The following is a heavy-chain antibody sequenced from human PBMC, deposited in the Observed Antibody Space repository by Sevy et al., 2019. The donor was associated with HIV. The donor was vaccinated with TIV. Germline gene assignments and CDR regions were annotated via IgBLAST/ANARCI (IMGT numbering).Heavy chain of an antibody. Sequence: GGSLRLSCAASGFTFSSYGMNWVRQAPGKGLEWVSAVSGSGGGGSHGSTYYADSVKGRFTISSDNSKNTLNRQMNSLRAEDTAVYYCAKTADFWSGYPNWGQGTLVTVSS. CDR2: VSGSGGGGSHGST. J-gene: IGHJ4*02. D-gene: IGHD3-3*01. CDR1: GFTFSSYG. CDR3: AKTADFWSGYPN. V-gene: IGHV3-23*01.